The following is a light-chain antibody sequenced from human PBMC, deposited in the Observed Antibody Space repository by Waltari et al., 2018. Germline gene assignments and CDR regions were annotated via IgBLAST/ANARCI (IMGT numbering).Light chain of an antibody. CDR1: QSVSSA. CDR2: DAS. J-gene: IGKJ3*01. Sequence: EIVLTQSPATLSLSPGERATLSCRASQSVSSALAWYQQKPGQSPRLLIYDASNRAAGIPARFSGSGSGTDFTRTISSLEPEDFAVYYCQQRSGWFTFGPGTKVDIK. V-gene: IGKV3-11*01. CDR3: QQRSGWFT.